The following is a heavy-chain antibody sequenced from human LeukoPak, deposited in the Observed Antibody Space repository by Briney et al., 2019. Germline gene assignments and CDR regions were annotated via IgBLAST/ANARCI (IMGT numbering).Heavy chain of an antibody. V-gene: IGHV3-21*01. CDR2: ISSSSSYI. CDR1: GFTFSSYS. D-gene: IGHD3-16*01. CDR3: ARDGGSDGTDAFDI. J-gene: IGHJ3*02. Sequence: GSLRLSCAASGFTFSSYSMNWVRQAPGKGLEWVSSISSSSSYIYYADSVKGRFTISRDNAKNSLYLQMNSLRAEDTAVYYCARDGGSDGTDAFDIWGQGTMVTVSS.